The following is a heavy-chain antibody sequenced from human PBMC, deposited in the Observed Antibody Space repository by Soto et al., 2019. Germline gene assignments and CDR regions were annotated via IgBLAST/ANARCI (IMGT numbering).Heavy chain of an antibody. V-gene: IGHV3-73*01. CDR1: GFTFSGSA. Sequence: GGSLRLSCAASGFTFSGSAMHWVRQASGKGLEWVGRIRSKANSYATAYAASVKGRFTISRDDSKNTAYLQMNSLKTEDTAVYYCTRLVYSSGWYGLFDYWGQGTLVTVSS. J-gene: IGHJ4*02. D-gene: IGHD6-19*01. CDR2: IRSKANSYAT. CDR3: TRLVYSSGWYGLFDY.